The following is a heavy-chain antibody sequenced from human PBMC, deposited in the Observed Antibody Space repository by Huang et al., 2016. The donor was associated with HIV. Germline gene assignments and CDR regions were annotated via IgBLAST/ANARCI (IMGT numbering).Heavy chain of an antibody. CDR1: GWPLSGHY. D-gene: IGHD3-16*01. CDR3: ARSLMGEDPFDI. J-gene: IGHJ3*02. Sequence: QVRLHQWGTGLVRPSETLSLTCAVYGWPLSGHYWSWVRLPPGGSLEWRGEVNHRGSANYNPSRKSRLSMSIDTSKKQFSLKLGSVTAADTALYYCARSLMGEDPFDIWGQGTLVTVSS. V-gene: IGHV4-34*01. CDR2: VNHRGSA.